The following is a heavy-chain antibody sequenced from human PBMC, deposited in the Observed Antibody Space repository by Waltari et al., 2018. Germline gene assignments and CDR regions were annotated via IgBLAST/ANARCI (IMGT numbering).Heavy chain of an antibody. J-gene: IGHJ4*02. V-gene: IGHV1-69*01. D-gene: IGHD5-18*01. CDR2: IIPSLGTA. CDR3: ARTAPDTYSSIFDY. Sequence: QVQLVQSGAEVKKPGSSVKVSCKASGGTFSSYAISWVRQAPGQGLGWMGGIIPSLGTANYAQKFQGRVTITADESTSTAYMELSSLRSEDTAVYYCARTAPDTYSSIFDYWGQGTLVTVSS. CDR1: GGTFSSYA.